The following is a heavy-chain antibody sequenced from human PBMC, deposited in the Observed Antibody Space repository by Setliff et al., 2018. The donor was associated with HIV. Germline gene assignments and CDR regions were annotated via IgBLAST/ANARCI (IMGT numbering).Heavy chain of an antibody. CDR1: GGSFSDYY. D-gene: IGHD3-22*01. J-gene: IGHJ4*02. CDR2: VNRGRRT. V-gene: IGHV4-34*01. CDR3: ARGIPYSYGGRGHPL. Sequence: LSLTCALYGGSFSDYYWSWIRQPPGMGLEWIGEVNRGRRTNYNSSLKSRVTISIDTSRNQFSLTVSSVTAADTAVYYCARGIPYSYGGRGHPLWGQGTLVTSPQ.